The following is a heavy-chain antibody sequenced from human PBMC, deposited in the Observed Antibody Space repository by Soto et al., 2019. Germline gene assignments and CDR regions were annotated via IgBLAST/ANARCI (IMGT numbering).Heavy chain of an antibody. CDR1: GYTFTSYY. V-gene: IGHV1-46*01. D-gene: IGHD1-26*01. J-gene: IGHJ6*02. CDR3: ARWGGVYCMDV. Sequence: ASVKVSCKASGYTFTSYYMHWVRQAPGQGLEWMGIINPSGGSTSYAQKFQGRVTITRDTSASTAYMELSSLRSEDTAVYYCARWGGVYCMDVWGQGTTVTVSS. CDR2: INPSGGST.